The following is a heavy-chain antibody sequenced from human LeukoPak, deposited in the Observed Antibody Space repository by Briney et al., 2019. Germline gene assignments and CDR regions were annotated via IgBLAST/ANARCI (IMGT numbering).Heavy chain of an antibody. CDR2: IIPILGIA. J-gene: IGHJ4*02. D-gene: IGHD2-2*01. V-gene: IGHV1-69*04. CDR1: GGTFSSYA. Sequence: SVKVSCKASGGTFSSYAISWVRQAPGQGLEWMGRIIPILGIANYAQKFQGRVTITADKSTSTAYMELSSLRSEDTTVYYCARARCSSTSCYDRSFDYWGQGTLVTVSS. CDR3: ARARCSSTSCYDRSFDY.